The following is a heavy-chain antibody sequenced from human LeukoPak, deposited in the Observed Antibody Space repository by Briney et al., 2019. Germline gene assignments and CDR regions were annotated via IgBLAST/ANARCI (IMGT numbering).Heavy chain of an antibody. Sequence: ASVKVSCKASGYTFTSYGISWVRQAPGQGLEWMGWISAYNGNTNYAQKLQGRVTMTTDTSTSTAYMELRSLRSDDAAVYYCARGVAAAGTGGFDYWGQGTLVTVSS. CDR3: ARGVAAAGTGGFDY. V-gene: IGHV1-18*01. CDR1: GYTFTSYG. CDR2: ISAYNGNT. J-gene: IGHJ4*02. D-gene: IGHD6-13*01.